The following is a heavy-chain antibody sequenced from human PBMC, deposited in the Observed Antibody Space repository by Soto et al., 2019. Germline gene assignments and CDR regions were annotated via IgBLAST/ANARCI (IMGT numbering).Heavy chain of an antibody. J-gene: IGHJ3*02. Sequence: PGGPLRLPCAASGFTFSSYAMSWVRQSPGKGLEWVSAISGSGGSTYYADSVKGRFTISRDNSKNTLYLQMNSLRAGTAAAYYGEKIRVWSGDLDVFDIWGQGTMVNVSS. V-gene: IGHV3-23*01. D-gene: IGHD3-10*01. CDR1: GFTFSSYA. CDR2: ISGSGGST. CDR3: EKIRVWSGDLDVFDI.